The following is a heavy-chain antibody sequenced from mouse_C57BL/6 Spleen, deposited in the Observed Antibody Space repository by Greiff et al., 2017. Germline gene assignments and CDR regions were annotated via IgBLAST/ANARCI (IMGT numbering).Heavy chain of an antibody. V-gene: IGHV1-80*01. CDR1: GYAFSSYW. CDR2: IYPGDGDT. J-gene: IGHJ1*03. D-gene: IGHD2-14*01. Sequence: QVHVKQSGAELVKPGASVKISCKASGYAFSSYWMNWVKQRPGKGLEWIGQIYPGDGDTNYNGKFKGKATLTADKSSSTAYMQLSSLTSEDSAVYFCARGGYDSYWYFDVWGTGTTVTVSS. CDR3: ARGGYDSYWYFDV.